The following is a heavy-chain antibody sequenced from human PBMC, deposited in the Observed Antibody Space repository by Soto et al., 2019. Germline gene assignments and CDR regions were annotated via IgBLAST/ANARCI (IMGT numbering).Heavy chain of an antibody. V-gene: IGHV3-9*01. CDR1: GFTFDDYA. Sequence: GGSLRLSCAASGFTFDDYAMHWVRQAPGKGLEWVSGISWNSGSIGYADSVKGRFTISRDNAKNSLYLQMNSLRAEDTALYYCAKGRLYAPAGPWGQGTLVTVSS. CDR3: AKGRLYAPAGP. D-gene: IGHD2-8*01. J-gene: IGHJ5*02. CDR2: ISWNSGSI.